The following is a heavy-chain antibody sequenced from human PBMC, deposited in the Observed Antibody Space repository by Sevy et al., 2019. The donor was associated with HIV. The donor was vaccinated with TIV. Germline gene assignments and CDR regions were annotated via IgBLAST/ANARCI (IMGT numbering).Heavy chain of an antibody. CDR2: IYNNGNT. CDR1: GGYISSYY. V-gene: IGHV4-59*13. CDR3: ARVSYYYDSGGRPLYSFDY. Sequence: SETLSLICTVSGGYISSYYWSWIRQPPGKGLEWVGYIYNNGNTKYNPSLKSRVTISVDTSKNQFSLKLTSVTAADTPVYYCARVSYYYDSGGRPLYSFDYWGQGTLVTVSS. J-gene: IGHJ4*02. D-gene: IGHD3-22*01.